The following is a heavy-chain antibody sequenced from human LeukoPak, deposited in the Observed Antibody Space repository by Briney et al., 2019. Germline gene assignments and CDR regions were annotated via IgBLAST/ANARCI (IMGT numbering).Heavy chain of an antibody. D-gene: IGHD2-15*01. CDR1: GFTFSSHA. J-gene: IGHJ6*03. CDR2: ISGSGGGT. CDR3: AKDSWQLAPDYYYYMDV. Sequence: GGSLRLSCAASGFTFSSHAMNWVRQAPGKGLEWVSAISGSGGGTYYADSVKGRFTISRDNSKNTLYLQMNSLRVEDTAVYYCAKDSWQLAPDYYYYMDVWGKGTTVTVSS. V-gene: IGHV3-23*01.